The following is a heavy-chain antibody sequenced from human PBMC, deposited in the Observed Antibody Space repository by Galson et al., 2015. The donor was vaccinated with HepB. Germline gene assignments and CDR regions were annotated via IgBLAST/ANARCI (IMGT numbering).Heavy chain of an antibody. CDR1: GYTFTSYA. CDR3: ARDPFLFYYGSGSYYKGGSWFDP. J-gene: IGHJ5*02. CDR2: INTNTGNP. V-gene: IGHV7-4-1*02. D-gene: IGHD3-10*01. Sequence: SVKVSCKASGYTFTSYAMNWVRQAPGQGLEWMGWINTNTGNPTYAQGFTGRFVFSLDTSVSTAYLQISSLKAEDTAVYYCARDPFLFYYGSGSYYKGGSWFDPWGQGTLVTVSS.